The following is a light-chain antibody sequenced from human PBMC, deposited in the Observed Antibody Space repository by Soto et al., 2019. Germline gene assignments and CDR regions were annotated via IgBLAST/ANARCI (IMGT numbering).Light chain of an antibody. Sequence: EIVLTQSPATLSLSPGERATLSCRASQSISTYLAWYQQKPGQAPRLLINDASNRATGVPARFSGSGSGTDFTLTISSREPEDFAVYYCQQRFRWPGMFTFGPGTKLEIK. CDR2: DAS. CDR1: QSISTY. CDR3: QQRFRWPGMFT. V-gene: IGKV3-11*01. J-gene: IGKJ2*01.